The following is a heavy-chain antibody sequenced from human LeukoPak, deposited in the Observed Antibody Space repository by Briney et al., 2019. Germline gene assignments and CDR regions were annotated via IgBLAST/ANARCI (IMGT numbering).Heavy chain of an antibody. J-gene: IGHJ4*02. CDR2: IYYNGNT. Sequence: SETLSLTCTVSGGSISSSSYYCGWIRQPPGKGLEWIGSIYYNGNTYYNPFLKSRVTISVDTSKNQFSLKLSSVTAADTAVYYCARLSGSYSSSWYLDYWGQGTLVSVSS. V-gene: IGHV4-39*01. CDR1: GGSISSSSYY. D-gene: IGHD6-13*01. CDR3: ARLSGSYSSSWYLDY.